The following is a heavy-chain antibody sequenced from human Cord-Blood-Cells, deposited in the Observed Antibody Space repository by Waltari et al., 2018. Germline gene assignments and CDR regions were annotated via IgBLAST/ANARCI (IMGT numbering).Heavy chain of an antibody. D-gene: IGHD6-6*01. CDR3: ARVPKAARLFDY. V-gene: IGHV4-39*01. J-gene: IGHJ4*02. CDR1: GGSISSSSYY. Sequence: QLQLQESGPGLVKPSETLSLTCTVSGGSISSSSYYWGWICQPPGKGLEWIGSIYYSGSTYYNPSLKSRVTISVDTSKNQFSLKLSSVTAADTAVYYCARVPKAARLFDYWGQGTLVTVSS. CDR2: IYYSGST.